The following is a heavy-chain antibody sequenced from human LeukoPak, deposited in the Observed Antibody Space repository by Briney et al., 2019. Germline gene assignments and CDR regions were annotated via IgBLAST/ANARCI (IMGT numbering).Heavy chain of an antibody. V-gene: IGHV3-15*04. CDR1: GFTFSDAR. CDR2: IESKTDGATR. CDR3: ITRTTTVAGKDDC. Sequence: SGGSLRLSCAASGFTFSDARMHWLRQAPGKGLEWLGRIESKTDGATRDYGAPARGRFTISRDDSKNTLYLQMNSLKTEDTAIYYCITRTTTVAGKDDCWGQGTLVTVSS. J-gene: IGHJ4*02. D-gene: IGHD6-19*01.